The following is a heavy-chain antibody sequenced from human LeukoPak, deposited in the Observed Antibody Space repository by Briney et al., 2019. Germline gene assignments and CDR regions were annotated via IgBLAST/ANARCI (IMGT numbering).Heavy chain of an antibody. CDR1: GFTFDDYA. CDR2: ISGDGGST. D-gene: IGHD4-17*01. J-gene: IGHJ6*02. CDR3: AKENTVTTSLGYYYYYGMDV. V-gene: IGHV3-43*02. Sequence: GGSLRLSCAASGFTFDDYAMHWVRQAPGKGLEWVSLISGDGGSTYYADSVKGRFTISRDNSKNSLYLQMNSLRTEDTALYYCAKENTVTTSLGYYYYYGMDVWGQGTTVTVSS.